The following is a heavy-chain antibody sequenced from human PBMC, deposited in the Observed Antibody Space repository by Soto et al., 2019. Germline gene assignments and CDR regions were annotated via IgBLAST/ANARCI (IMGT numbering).Heavy chain of an antibody. CDR1: GVSISSSQW. V-gene: IGHV4-4*02. Sequence: QVQLQESGPGLVKPSGTLSLTCAVSGVSISSSQWWSWVRQPPGKRLEWIGEIYHNERTNYNPSLKSRLTMSLDRSKNQVSLKLSSVTAADTATYYCGRTKDYFYGVDVWGQGTTVTVSS. J-gene: IGHJ6*02. CDR2: IYHNERT. CDR3: GRTKDYFYGVDV.